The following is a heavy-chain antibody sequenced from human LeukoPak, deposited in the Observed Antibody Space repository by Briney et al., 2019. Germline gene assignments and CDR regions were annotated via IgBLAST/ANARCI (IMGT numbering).Heavy chain of an antibody. CDR2: ISYDGSNK. D-gene: IGHD6-25*01. Sequence: GGSLRLSCAASGFTFSSYAMHWVRQAPGKGLEWVAVISYDGSNKYYADSVKGRFTISRDNSKNTLYLQMNSLRAEDTAVYYCAKGSGVHAALTTIHDYGMDVWGQGTTVTVSS. V-gene: IGHV3-30*04. CDR1: GFTFSSYA. CDR3: AKGSGVHAALTTIHDYGMDV. J-gene: IGHJ6*02.